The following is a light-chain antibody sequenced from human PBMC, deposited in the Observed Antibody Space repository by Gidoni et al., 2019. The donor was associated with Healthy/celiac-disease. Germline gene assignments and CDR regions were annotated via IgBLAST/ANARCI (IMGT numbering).Light chain of an antibody. CDR3: QAWDSSTVV. V-gene: IGLV3-1*01. Sequence: SYELTQPPSVSVSPGQTASITCSGDKLGAKYACWYQQKTGQSPVLVIYQDSKQPPGIPGRFSGSNSGNTATLTISGTQAMDEADDYCQAWDSSTVVFDGGTKLPVL. CDR2: QDS. J-gene: IGLJ2*01. CDR1: KLGAKY.